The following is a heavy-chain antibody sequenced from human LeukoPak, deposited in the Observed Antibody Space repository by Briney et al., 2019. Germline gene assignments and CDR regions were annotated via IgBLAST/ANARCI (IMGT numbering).Heavy chain of an antibody. V-gene: IGHV3-23*01. CDR3: AKNPSLGTYFRFDS. D-gene: IGHD2/OR15-2a*01. CDR1: GFTFSSYE. CDR2: ISGSGGTT. Sequence: PGGSLRLSCAASGFTFSSYEMNWVRQAPGKGLEWVSAISGSGGTTYYADSVKGRFTISRDNSKNTLYLQMNSLRAEDTAIYYCAKNPSLGTYFRFDSWGQGTLVTVSS. J-gene: IGHJ5*01.